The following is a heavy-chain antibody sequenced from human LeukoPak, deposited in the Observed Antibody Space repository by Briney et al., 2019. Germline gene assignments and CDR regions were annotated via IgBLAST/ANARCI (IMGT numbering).Heavy chain of an antibody. CDR3: ATTYGDSGGLFVWFDP. V-gene: IGHV4-39*01. J-gene: IGHJ5*02. Sequence: SETLSLTCTVSGGSITTNTYYWAWIRQPPGKGLEWIASLYYSGSTFYNPSLKSRVTISVDTSKNQFSLKLSSVTSADTAVYYCATTYGDSGGLFVWFDPWGQGTLVTVSS. CDR2: LYYSGST. D-gene: IGHD4-17*01. CDR1: GGSITTNTYY.